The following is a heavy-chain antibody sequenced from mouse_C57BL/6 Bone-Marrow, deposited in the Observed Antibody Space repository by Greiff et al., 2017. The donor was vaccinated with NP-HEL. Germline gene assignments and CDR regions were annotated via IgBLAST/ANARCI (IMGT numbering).Heavy chain of an antibody. V-gene: IGHV14-4*01. CDR3: TSVLRYYVDY. D-gene: IGHD1-1*01. Sequence: EVKLVESGAELVRPGASVKLSCTASGFNIKDDYMHWVKQRPEQGLEWIGWIDPENGDTEYASKFQGKATITADTSSNTAYLQLSSLTSEDTAVYYCTSVLRYYVDYWGQGTTLTVSS. CDR2: IDPENGDT. J-gene: IGHJ2*01. CDR1: GFNIKDDY.